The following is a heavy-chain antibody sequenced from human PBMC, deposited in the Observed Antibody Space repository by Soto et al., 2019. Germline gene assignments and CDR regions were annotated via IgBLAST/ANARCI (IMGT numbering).Heavy chain of an antibody. D-gene: IGHD5-12*01. CDR1: GGSISIYY. CDR2: IYYTGST. J-gene: IGHJ4*02. CDR3: ARVGSGFVRGFDY. Sequence: SETLSLTCSVSGGSISIYYWTWIRQSPGRGLEWIGDIYYTGSTNYNPSPESRVTISLDTSKNQFSLRLTSVTAADTAVYYCARVGSGFVRGFDYWGQGTLVTVSS. V-gene: IGHV4-59*01.